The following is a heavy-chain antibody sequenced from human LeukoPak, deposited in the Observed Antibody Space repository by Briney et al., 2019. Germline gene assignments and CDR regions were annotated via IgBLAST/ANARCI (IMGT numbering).Heavy chain of an antibody. CDR2: IYYSGST. J-gene: IGHJ4*02. CDR1: GGSFSGYY. Sequence: SETLSLTCAVYGGSFSGYYWSWIRQPPGKGLEWIGYIYYSGSTNYNPSLKSRVTISVDTSKNQFSLKLSSVTAADTAVYYCARAGYSYEPFGYWGQGTLVTVSS. D-gene: IGHD5-18*01. CDR3: ARAGYSYEPFGY. V-gene: IGHV4-59*01.